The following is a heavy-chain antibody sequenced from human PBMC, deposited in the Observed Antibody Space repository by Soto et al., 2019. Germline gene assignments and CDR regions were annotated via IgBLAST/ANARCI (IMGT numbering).Heavy chain of an antibody. D-gene: IGHD3-10*01. CDR3: ARRYGSGLDY. V-gene: IGHV4-59*08. Sequence: QVQLQESGPGLVKPSETLSLTCTVSGGSISSYYWSWIRQPPGKGLEWIGYIYYSGSTNYNPSLKSRVTISVDTSKNLFSLKLSSVTAADTAVYYCARRYGSGLDYWGQGTLVTVSS. CDR2: IYYSGST. CDR1: GGSISSYY. J-gene: IGHJ4*02.